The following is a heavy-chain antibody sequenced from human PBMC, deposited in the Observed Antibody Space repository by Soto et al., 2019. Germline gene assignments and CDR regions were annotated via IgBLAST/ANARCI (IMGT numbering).Heavy chain of an antibody. CDR1: GFPFDDIA. CDR2: IRNQSYHGRT. D-gene: IGHD2-15*01. CDR3: NGGESPGTAYFSLY. J-gene: IGHJ4*02. Sequence: GGSLRLSCRGSGFPFDDIAINWDRQPPRKGLGWVGLIRNQSYHGRTEYAGAVSGRFTISRDTSNGIAYLHMNSLNIEYSAVYYCNGGESPGTAYFSLYWGQGTPVTVSS. V-gene: IGHV3-49*04.